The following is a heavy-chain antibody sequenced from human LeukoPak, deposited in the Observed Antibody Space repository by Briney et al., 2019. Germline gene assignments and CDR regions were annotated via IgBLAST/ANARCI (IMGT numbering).Heavy chain of an antibody. CDR1: GFTFSSYG. J-gene: IGHJ5*02. D-gene: IGHD3-22*01. Sequence: PGRSLRLSCAASGFTFSSYGTHWVRQAPGKGLEWVAVISYDGSNKYYADSVKGRFTISRDNSKNTLYLQMNSLRAEDTAVYYCAKDKMDYYDSSGYYDWFDPWGQGALVTVSS. V-gene: IGHV3-30*18. CDR2: ISYDGSNK. CDR3: AKDKMDYYDSSGYYDWFDP.